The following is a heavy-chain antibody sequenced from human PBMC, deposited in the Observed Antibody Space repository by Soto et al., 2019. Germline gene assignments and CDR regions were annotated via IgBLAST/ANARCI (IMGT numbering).Heavy chain of an antibody. CDR1: GFTFSSYA. Sequence: EVQLLESGGGLVQPGGSLRLSCAASGFTFSSYAMSWVRQAPGKGLEWVSAISGSGGGTYYADSVKGRFTISGDNSENTLYLQMNSLRAEDTSVYYCAKAYSSSWYYLSYFLHWGQGTLVTVSS. V-gene: IGHV3-23*01. CDR3: AKAYSSSWYYLSYFLH. CDR2: ISGSGGGT. D-gene: IGHD6-13*01. J-gene: IGHJ1*01.